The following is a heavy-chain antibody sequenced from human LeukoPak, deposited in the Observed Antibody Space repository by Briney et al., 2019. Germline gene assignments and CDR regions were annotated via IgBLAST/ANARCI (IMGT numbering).Heavy chain of an antibody. J-gene: IGHJ3*02. Sequence: SETLSLTCTVSGGSISSSSYYWGWIRQPPGKGLEWIGSIYYSGSTYYSPSLKSRVTISVDTSKNQFSLKLSSVTAADTAVYYCASRTYYYDSSGYYVQIWDAFDIWGQGTMVTVSS. V-gene: IGHV4-39*07. D-gene: IGHD3-22*01. CDR2: IYYSGST. CDR3: ASRTYYYDSSGYYVQIWDAFDI. CDR1: GGSISSSSYY.